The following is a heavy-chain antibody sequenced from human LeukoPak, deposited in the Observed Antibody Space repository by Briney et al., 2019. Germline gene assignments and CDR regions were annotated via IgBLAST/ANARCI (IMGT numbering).Heavy chain of an antibody. CDR3: ARGRVGAAPDY. J-gene: IGHJ4*02. Sequence: GGSLRLSCAASGFRFSDYYMIWIRQAPGKGLEWVSYISSSGSTKYYADSVKGRFTISRDNAKNSLYLQMNSLRAEDTAVYYCARGRVGAAPDYWGQGTLVTVSS. CDR1: GFRFSDYY. D-gene: IGHD1-26*01. V-gene: IGHV3-11*04. CDR2: ISSSGSTK.